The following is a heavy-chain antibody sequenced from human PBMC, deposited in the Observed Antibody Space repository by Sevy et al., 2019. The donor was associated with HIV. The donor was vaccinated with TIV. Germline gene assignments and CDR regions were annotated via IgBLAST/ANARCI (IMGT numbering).Heavy chain of an antibody. Sequence: ASLKVSCKVSGSALTELAMHWVRQAPGKGLEWMATFDPEDGETFYAQKFQGRVTMTEDTSTDTAYLELVSLRSEDTAVYYCATTKDYYEGSGYPFDGWGQGTLVTVSS. CDR1: GSALTELA. D-gene: IGHD3-22*01. V-gene: IGHV1-24*01. CDR2: FDPEDGET. J-gene: IGHJ4*02. CDR3: ATTKDYYEGSGYPFDG.